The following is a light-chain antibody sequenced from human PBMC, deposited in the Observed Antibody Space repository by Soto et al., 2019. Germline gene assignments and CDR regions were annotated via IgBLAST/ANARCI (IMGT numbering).Light chain of an antibody. CDR1: ALPKQF. CDR2: KDS. Sequence: SYELTQPPSVSVSPGQTARITCSGDALPKQFAYWYQQKPGQAPVMVIYKDSERPSGIPERFSGSSSGTTVTLTISGVQAEDEADYYCQSGDSSGGVVFGGGTKVTVL. J-gene: IGLJ2*01. CDR3: QSGDSSGGVV. V-gene: IGLV3-25*02.